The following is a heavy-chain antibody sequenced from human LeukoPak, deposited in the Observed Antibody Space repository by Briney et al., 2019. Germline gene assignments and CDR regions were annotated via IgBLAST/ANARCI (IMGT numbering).Heavy chain of an antibody. CDR3: ARGKTCGGDCYAFDY. CDR2: ISYDGSNK. Sequence: GGSLRLSCAASGFTFSSYAMHWVRQAPGKGLEWVAVISYDGSNKYYADSVKGRFTISRDNSKNTLYLQMNSLRAEDTAVHYCARGKTCGGDCYAFDYWGQGTLVTVSP. CDR1: GFTFSSYA. J-gene: IGHJ4*02. V-gene: IGHV3-30*04. D-gene: IGHD2-21*02.